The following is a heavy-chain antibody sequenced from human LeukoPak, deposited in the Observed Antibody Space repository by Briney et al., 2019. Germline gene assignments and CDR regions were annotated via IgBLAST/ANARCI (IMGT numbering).Heavy chain of an antibody. J-gene: IGHJ3*02. CDR3: ARDTPKGLLTGNDAFDI. CDR2: ISAYNGNT. D-gene: IGHD7-27*01. V-gene: IGHV1-18*01. CDR1: GYTFTSYG. Sequence: ASVKVSCKASGYTFTSYGISWVRQAPGQGLEWMGWISAYNGNTNYAQKLQGRVTMTTDTSTSTAYMELRSLRSDDTAVCYCARDTPKGLLTGNDAFDIWGQGTMVTVSS.